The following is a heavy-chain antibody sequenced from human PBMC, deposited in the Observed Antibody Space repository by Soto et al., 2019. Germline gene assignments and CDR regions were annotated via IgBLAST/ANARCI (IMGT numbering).Heavy chain of an antibody. D-gene: IGHD2-15*01. V-gene: IGHV4-39*01. Sequence: QLQLQESGPGLVKPSETLSLTCTVSGGSISSSSYYWGWIRQPPGKGLEWIGSIYYSGSTYYNPSRKSRVTISVPPSKTPFFLQLGSVVAGGTASYYCARQVFASCSGGGGYPPNRHRFDPWGQGTLVTVSS. CDR1: GGSISSSSYY. CDR2: IYYSGST. CDR3: ARQVFASCSGGGGYPPNRHRFDP. J-gene: IGHJ5*02.